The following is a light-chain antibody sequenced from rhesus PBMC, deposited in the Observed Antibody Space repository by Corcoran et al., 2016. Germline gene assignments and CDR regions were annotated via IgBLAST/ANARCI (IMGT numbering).Light chain of an antibody. Sequence: ETVVTQSPATLSLSPGERATLSCRASQSVGSNFAWYQQKPGQAPKLLIYDASSRATGIPDRFSGSGSGTEFTLTISSLGHEDVGVYYCQQYNNWTSFGQGTKVEIK. CDR2: DAS. J-gene: IGKJ2*01. CDR1: QSVGSN. V-gene: IGKV3-42*02. CDR3: QQYNNWTS.